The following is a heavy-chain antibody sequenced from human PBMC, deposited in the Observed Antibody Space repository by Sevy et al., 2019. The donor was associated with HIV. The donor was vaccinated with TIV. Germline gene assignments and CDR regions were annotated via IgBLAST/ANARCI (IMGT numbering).Heavy chain of an antibody. Sequence: GGSLRLSCAPSGFTLSGYWMHWVRQAPGKGLEWVSYMNGDGTVIKYADFVQGRFIMSRDNAKNTLFLQMNSLTVADTALYSCVRGTSGWYGVDFWGQGTLVTVSS. D-gene: IGHD6-19*01. CDR2: MNGDGTVI. CDR1: GFTLSGYW. CDR3: VRGTSGWYGVDF. V-gene: IGHV3-74*01. J-gene: IGHJ4*02.